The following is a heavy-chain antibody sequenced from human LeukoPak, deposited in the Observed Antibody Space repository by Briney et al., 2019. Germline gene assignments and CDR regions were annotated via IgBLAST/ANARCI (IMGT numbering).Heavy chain of an antibody. Sequence: GGSLRLSCAASGFTFSSYGMHWVRQAPGKGLEWVAVIWYDGSNKYYADSVKGRFTISRDNSKNSLYLQMNSLRAEDTALYHCARQWGNAYYYYGMDVWGQGTTVTVSS. CDR3: ARQWGNAYYYYGMDV. J-gene: IGHJ6*02. CDR1: GFTFSSYG. CDR2: IWYDGSNK. D-gene: IGHD2-8*01. V-gene: IGHV3-33*08.